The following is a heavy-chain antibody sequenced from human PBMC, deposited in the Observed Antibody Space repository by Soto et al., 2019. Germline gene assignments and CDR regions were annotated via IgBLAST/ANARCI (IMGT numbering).Heavy chain of an antibody. D-gene: IGHD3-10*01. Sequence: EVQLVESGGGLVQPGGSLRLSCAASGFTFSAHYMDWVRQAPGKGLEWVGRIRNRPNSYTTQYAASVTGRFAVLRDDSENLVYLQMNDLKTEDTAVYYCVRDSGRGFYFDYWGQGAQVTVSS. CDR3: VRDSGRGFYFDY. J-gene: IGHJ4*02. V-gene: IGHV3-72*01. CDR1: GFTFSAHY. CDR2: IRNRPNSYTT.